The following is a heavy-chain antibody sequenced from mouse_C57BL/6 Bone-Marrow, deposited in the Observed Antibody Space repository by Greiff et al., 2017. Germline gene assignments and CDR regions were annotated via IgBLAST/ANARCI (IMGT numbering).Heavy chain of an antibody. J-gene: IGHJ2*01. CDR3: AKDRYGNYFDY. D-gene: IGHD2-1*01. CDR1: GFTFSDYY. Sequence: EVQRVESEGGLVQPGSSMKLSCTASGFTFSDYYMAWVRPVPEKGLEWVANINYDGSSTYYLDFLKSRFIISRDNAKNILYLQMSSLKSEDTSTYYCAKDRYGNYFDYWGQGTTLTVSS. CDR2: INYDGSST. V-gene: IGHV5-16*01.